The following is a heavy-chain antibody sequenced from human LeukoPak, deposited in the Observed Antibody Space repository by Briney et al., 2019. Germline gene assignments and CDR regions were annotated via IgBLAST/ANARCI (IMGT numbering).Heavy chain of an antibody. D-gene: IGHD4/OR15-4a*01. V-gene: IGHV3-53*01. Sequence: GGSLRLSCAASGLTVSSNSMSWVRQAPGKGLEWVSFIYSGTIHYSDSVKGRFTISRDNSKNTLYLQMNSLRAEDTAVYYCARRAGAYSHPYDYWGQGTLVTVSS. CDR2: IYSGTI. CDR3: ARRAGAYSHPYDY. CDR1: GLTVSSNS. J-gene: IGHJ4*02.